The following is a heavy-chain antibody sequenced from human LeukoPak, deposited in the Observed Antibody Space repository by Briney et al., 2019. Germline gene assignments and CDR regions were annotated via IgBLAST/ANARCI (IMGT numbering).Heavy chain of an antibody. CDR3: ARTQQWLVSGFDP. V-gene: IGHV3-11*01. CDR2: ISSNGRTI. J-gene: IGHJ5*02. CDR1: GLTFSDDY. Sequence: GGSLRLSCATSGLTFSDDYMSWMRQAPGKGLEWISYISSNGRTIYYADSVKGRFTISRDNARKSVYLQMNSLRAEDTAIYYCARTQQWLVSGFDPWGQGTLVTVSS. D-gene: IGHD6-19*01.